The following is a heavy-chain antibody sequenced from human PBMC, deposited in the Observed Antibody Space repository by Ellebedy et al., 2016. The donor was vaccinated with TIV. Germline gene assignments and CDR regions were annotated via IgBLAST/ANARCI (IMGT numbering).Heavy chain of an antibody. D-gene: IGHD5/OR15-5a*01. CDR2: IYYSGST. J-gene: IGHJ3*02. Sequence: SETLSLTXTVSGGSISSYYWSWIRQPPGKGLEWIGYIYYSGSTSYNPSLKSRVTISVDTSKNQFSLRLSSVTAADTAVYYCGSGRLSIGHVFDIWGQGTMVTVSS. V-gene: IGHV4-59*01. CDR3: GSGRLSIGHVFDI. CDR1: GGSISSYY.